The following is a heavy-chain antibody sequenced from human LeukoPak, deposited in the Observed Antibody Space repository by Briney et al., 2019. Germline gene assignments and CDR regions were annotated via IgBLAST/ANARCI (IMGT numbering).Heavy chain of an antibody. CDR2: IIPILGIA. V-gene: IGHV1-69*04. CDR3: ARDGNYDSSGYKY. CDR1: GGTFSSYT. D-gene: IGHD3-22*01. Sequence: SVKVSCKASGGTFSSYTMSWVRQAPGQGLEWMGRIIPILGIANYAQKFQGRVTITADKSTSTAYMELSSLRSEDTAVYYCARDGNYDSSGYKYWGQGTLVTVSS. J-gene: IGHJ4*02.